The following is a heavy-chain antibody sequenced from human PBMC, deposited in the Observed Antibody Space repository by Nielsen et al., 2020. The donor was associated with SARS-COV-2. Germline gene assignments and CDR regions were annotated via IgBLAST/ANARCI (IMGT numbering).Heavy chain of an antibody. CDR3: TKVLFSSSWQAPFDS. D-gene: IGHD6-13*01. CDR1: GFTFIKSA. V-gene: IGHV3-30-3*01. CDR2: ISHDGASR. J-gene: IGHJ4*02. Sequence: GESLKISCAASGFTFIKSAMHWVRQAPGQGLEWVATISHDGASRDYADSAKGRLTISRDNSKNTVYLQMNSLRPEDTAVYYCTKVLFSSSWQAPFDSWGQGTLVTVSS.